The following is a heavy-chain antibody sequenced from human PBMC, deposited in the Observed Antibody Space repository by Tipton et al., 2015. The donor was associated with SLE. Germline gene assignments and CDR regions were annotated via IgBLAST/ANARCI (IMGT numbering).Heavy chain of an antibody. CDR3: ARAVGDTSGFLDY. D-gene: IGHD3-22*01. CDR2: LDYSGST. J-gene: IGHJ4*02. V-gene: IGHV4-39*07. Sequence: LSLTCTVSGGSIRSSTYYWGWIRQPPGKGLEWIGSLDYSGSTYYNPSLKSRINISVDTSKNQFSLKLSSVTAADTAVYYCARAVGDTSGFLDYWGLGTLVTVSS. CDR1: GGSIRSSTYY.